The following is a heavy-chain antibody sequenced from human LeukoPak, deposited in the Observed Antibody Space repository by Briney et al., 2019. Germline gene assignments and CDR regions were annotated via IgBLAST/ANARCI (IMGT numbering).Heavy chain of an antibody. J-gene: IGHJ6*03. CDR2: INPDSGYT. V-gene: IGHV1-2*02. Sequence: ASVKVSCKTSGYTFTDYYIHWVRQAPGQGLEWMGWINPDSGYTNYAQKFQGRVTMTRDTSINTANMELSRLTSDDTAVYYCATDPRTTVFGTFRYYYMDVWGEGTTVAVSS. CDR3: ATDPRTTVFGTFRYYYMDV. D-gene: IGHD3-3*01. CDR1: GYTFTDYY.